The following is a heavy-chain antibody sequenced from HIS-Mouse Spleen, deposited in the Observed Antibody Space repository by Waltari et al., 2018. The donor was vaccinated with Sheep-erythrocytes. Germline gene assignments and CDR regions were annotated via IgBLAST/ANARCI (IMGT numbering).Heavy chain of an antibody. Sequence: QVQLQESGPGLVKPSQTLSLTCTVSGGSISSGGYSWSWIRQHPGKGRGWIGYIYYSGSTYYNPSLKNRVTISVDTSKNQFSLKLSSVTAADTALYYCARALIITMVRGVTSNWFDPWGQGTLVTVSS. J-gene: IGHJ5*02. CDR2: IYYSGST. V-gene: IGHV4-31*03. CDR1: GGSISSGGYS. D-gene: IGHD3-10*01. CDR3: ARALIITMVRGVTSNWFDP.